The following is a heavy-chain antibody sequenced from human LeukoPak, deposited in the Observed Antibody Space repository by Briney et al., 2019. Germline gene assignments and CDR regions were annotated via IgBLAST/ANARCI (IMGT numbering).Heavy chain of an antibody. V-gene: IGHV3-7*01. CDR2: INGEGSDK. J-gene: IGHJ4*02. CDR3: MDLGHSE. Sequence: GGSLRLSCAASGFTFSNSWMTWVRQVPGKGLEWVATINGEGSDKYYVDSVKGRFIISRDNAKNSLHLQMSSLRVEDTAVYYCMDLGHSEWGQGTLVNVSS. CDR1: GFTFSNSW. D-gene: IGHD5-12*01.